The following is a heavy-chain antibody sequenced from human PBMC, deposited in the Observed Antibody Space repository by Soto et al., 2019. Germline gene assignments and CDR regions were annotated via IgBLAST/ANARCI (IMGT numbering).Heavy chain of an antibody. V-gene: IGHV2-5*02. CDR1: GFSLSTSGVG. CDR3: AHRPSYCSGGSCYSGFDY. J-gene: IGHJ4*02. D-gene: IGHD2-15*01. CDR2: IYWDEDK. Sequence: QITLKESGPTLVKPTQTLTLTCTLSGFSLSTSGVGVVWIRQPPGKVLEWLALIYWDEDKRSSPSLKSRLTITKATSKNQVVLTTTNMDPVDTSTYYCAHRPSYCSGGSCYSGFDYCGQGTLVTVSS.